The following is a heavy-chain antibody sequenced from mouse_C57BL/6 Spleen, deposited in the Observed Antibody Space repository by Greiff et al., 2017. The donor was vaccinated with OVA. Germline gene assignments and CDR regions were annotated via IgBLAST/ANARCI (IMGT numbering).Heavy chain of an antibody. CDR3: ARAEDLLSLAY. Sequence: QVQLQQSGAELARPGASVKLSCKASGYTFTSYGISWVKQRTGQGLEWIGEIYPRSGNTYYNEKFKGKATLTADKSSSTAYMELRSLTSEDSAVYFCARAEDLLSLAYWGQGTLVTVSA. CDR2: IYPRSGNT. CDR1: GYTFTSYG. V-gene: IGHV1-81*01. D-gene: IGHD2-1*01. J-gene: IGHJ3*01.